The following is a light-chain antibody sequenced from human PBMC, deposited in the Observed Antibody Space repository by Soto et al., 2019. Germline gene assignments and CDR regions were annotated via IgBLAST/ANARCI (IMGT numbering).Light chain of an antibody. CDR2: EVT. V-gene: IGLV2-14*01. J-gene: IGLJ1*01. Sequence: QSALTQPASVSGSPGQSITISCTGTSIDVGRYNYVSWYQQYPGRAPKLIIYEVTNRPSGVSDRFSGSKSGNVASLTISGLQAADEADYYCGSYTSTYVRIFGNGTKVTVL. CDR3: GSYTSTYVRI. CDR1: SIDVGRYNY.